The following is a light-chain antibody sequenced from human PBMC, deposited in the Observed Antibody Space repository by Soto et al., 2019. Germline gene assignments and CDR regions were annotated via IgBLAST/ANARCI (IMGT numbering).Light chain of an antibody. Sequence: QSALPQPASVSWSPGQSVTISCTGTISDVGGYNYVSCYQQHPGKAPKLLIYEVSNRPSGVSNRFSGSKSGNTASLNISGLQAEDEADYYCSSSTSSNTPYVFGTGTKVPVL. CDR3: SSSTSSNTPYV. J-gene: IGLJ1*01. CDR1: ISDVGGYNY. V-gene: IGLV2-14*01. CDR2: EVS.